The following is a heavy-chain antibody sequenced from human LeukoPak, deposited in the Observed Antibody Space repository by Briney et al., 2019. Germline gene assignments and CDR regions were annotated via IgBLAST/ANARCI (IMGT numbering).Heavy chain of an antibody. CDR2: INHSGST. D-gene: IGHD3-3*01. J-gene: IGHJ1*01. CDR3: ARRDYDFWSGYYTGRYFQH. Sequence: PSETLSLTCAVYGGSFSGYYWSWIRQPPGKGLEWIGEINHSGSTNYNPSLKSRVTISVDTSKNQFSLKLSSVTAADTAVYYCARRDYDFWSGYYTGRYFQHWGQGTLVTVSS. V-gene: IGHV4-34*01. CDR1: GGSFSGYY.